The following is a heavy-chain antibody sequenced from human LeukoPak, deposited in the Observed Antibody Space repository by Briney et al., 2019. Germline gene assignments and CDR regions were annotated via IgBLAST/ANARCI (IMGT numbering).Heavy chain of an antibody. CDR3: ARGFPSSSRWFDP. CDR2: INLSGST. CDR1: GGSFSGYH. J-gene: IGHJ5*02. D-gene: IGHD6-6*01. V-gene: IGHV4-34*01. Sequence: SETLSLTCGVHGGSFSGYHWSWIRLRPGKGLEWIGDINLSGSTHYNPSLKSRVTILVDTSNNQFSLKLHSVTAADTAVYYCARGFPSSSRWFDPWGQGTLVTVSS.